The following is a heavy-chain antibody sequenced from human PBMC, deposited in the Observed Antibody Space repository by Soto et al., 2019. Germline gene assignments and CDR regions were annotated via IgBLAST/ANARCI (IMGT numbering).Heavy chain of an antibody. CDR2: IYYSGST. Sequence: QVQLQESGPGLVKPSQTLSLTCTVSGGSISSGGYYWSWIRQHPGKGLEWIGYIYYSGSTYYNPSLKSRVTRSVDTSKNQFSLKLSSVTAADTAVYYCASEGDYGDYAPPGYFDYWGQGTLVTVSS. CDR1: GGSISSGGYY. D-gene: IGHD4-17*01. CDR3: ASEGDYGDYAPPGYFDY. J-gene: IGHJ4*02. V-gene: IGHV4-31*03.